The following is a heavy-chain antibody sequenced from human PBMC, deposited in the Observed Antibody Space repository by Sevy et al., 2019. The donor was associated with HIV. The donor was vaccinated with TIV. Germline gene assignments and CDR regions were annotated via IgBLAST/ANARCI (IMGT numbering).Heavy chain of an antibody. Sequence: GGSLRLSCAASGFTFSNYAMSWVRQAPGKGLELVSAISGSGSDTYYADSVKGRFTVSRDNSKNTLYLQINSLRAEDTAVYHCAKSGSRGPIREGTRYFDLWGRGTLVTVSS. CDR2: ISGSGSDT. J-gene: IGHJ2*01. CDR3: AKSGSRGPIREGTRYFDL. CDR1: GFTFSNYA. V-gene: IGHV3-23*01. D-gene: IGHD2-15*01.